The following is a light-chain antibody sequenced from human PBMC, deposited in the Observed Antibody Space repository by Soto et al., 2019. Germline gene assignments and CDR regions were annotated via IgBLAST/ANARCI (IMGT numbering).Light chain of an antibody. V-gene: IGLV2-14*01. CDR2: EVS. CDR3: GSYTSSTPFV. CDR1: SSDIGSYNY. J-gene: IGLJ1*01. Sequence: QSVLTQRASVSGSPGQSITISCIGSSSDIGSYNYVSWHQQHPGKAPKLLIYEVSNRPSGVSSRFSGSRSGNTASLTISGLQAEDEADYYCGSYTSSTPFVFGIGTKVTVL.